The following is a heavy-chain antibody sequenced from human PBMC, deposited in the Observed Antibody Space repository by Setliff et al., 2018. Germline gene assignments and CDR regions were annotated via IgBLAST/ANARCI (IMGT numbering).Heavy chain of an antibody. CDR3: ARSGTSENLYAMDV. CDR1: GGPIRSGTHF. V-gene: IGHV4-39*07. D-gene: IGHD3-16*01. CDR2: VFFIGGT. J-gene: IGHJ6*02. Sequence: PSETLSLTCTVSGGPIRSGTHFWGWFRQPPGKGLEWIGSVFFIGGTSSNPSLESRVSVSVDSSENQISLKLSSVTAADTAVYYCARSGTSENLYAMDVWGQGTTVTVSS.